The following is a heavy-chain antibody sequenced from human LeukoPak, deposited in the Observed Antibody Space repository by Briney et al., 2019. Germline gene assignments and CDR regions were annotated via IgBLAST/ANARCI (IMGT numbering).Heavy chain of an antibody. J-gene: IGHJ5*02. CDR2: ISWNSGSI. V-gene: IGHV3-9*03. CDR3: AKGSRSSGWYNWFDP. D-gene: IGHD6-19*01. Sequence: GGSLRLSCAASGFTFDDYAMHWVRQAPGKGLEGVSGISWNSGSIGYADSVKGRFTISRDNAKNSLYLQMNSLRAEDMALYYCAKGSRSSGWYNWFDPWGQGTLVTVSS. CDR1: GFTFDDYA.